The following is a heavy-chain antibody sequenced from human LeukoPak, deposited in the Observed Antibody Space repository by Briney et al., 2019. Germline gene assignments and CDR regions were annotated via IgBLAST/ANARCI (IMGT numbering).Heavy chain of an antibody. CDR2: IIPIFGTA. Sequence: SVKVSCKASGGTFSSYAISWVRQAPGQGLEWMGGIIPIFGTANYAQKFQGRVTITTDESTSTAYMELSSLRSEDTAVYYCAGGVVVPAAIDAFDIWGQGTMVTVSS. CDR1: GGTFSSYA. V-gene: IGHV1-69*05. D-gene: IGHD2-2*02. J-gene: IGHJ3*02. CDR3: AGGVVVPAAIDAFDI.